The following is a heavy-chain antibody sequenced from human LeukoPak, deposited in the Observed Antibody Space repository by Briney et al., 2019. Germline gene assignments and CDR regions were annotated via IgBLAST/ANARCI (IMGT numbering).Heavy chain of an antibody. V-gene: IGHV1-8*02. CDR1: GYTFTSYG. CDR3: ARGDY. J-gene: IGHJ4*02. CDR2: MNPNSGNT. Sequence: GASVKVSCKASGYTFTSYGISWVRQATGQGLEWVGSMNPNSGNTDYAQKLQGRITLTRSTSITTAYMELSSLRSEDTAVYYCARGDYWGQGTLVTVSS.